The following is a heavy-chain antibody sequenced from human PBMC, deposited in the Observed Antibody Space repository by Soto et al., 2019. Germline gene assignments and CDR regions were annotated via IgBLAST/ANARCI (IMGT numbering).Heavy chain of an antibody. J-gene: IGHJ4*02. Sequence: ASVKVSCKASGYTFTSYGISWVRQAPGQGLEWMGWISAYNGNTNYAQKLQGRVTMTTDTSTSTAYMELRSLRSDDTAVYFCSTFSGGACFPDYWGQGALGSVS. CDR2: ISAYNGNT. D-gene: IGHD2-21*02. CDR1: GYTFTSYG. CDR3: STFSGGACFPDY. V-gene: IGHV1-18*01.